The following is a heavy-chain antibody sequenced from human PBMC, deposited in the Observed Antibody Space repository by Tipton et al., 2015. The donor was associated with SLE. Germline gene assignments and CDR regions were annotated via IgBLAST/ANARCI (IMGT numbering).Heavy chain of an antibody. Sequence: TLSLTCTVSRYSIRSGYSWGWLRQPPGKGLEWIGSFHHSGTSFYTPSLKSRVTLLLDMSSNEFSLKLFSVTAADTAVYYCARSQSLKVFGVSIPGFMDVWGKGTTVIVSS. CDR3: ARSQSLKVFGVSIPGFMDV. CDR2: FHHSGTS. J-gene: IGHJ6*03. CDR1: RYSIRSGYS. D-gene: IGHD3-3*01. V-gene: IGHV4-38-2*02.